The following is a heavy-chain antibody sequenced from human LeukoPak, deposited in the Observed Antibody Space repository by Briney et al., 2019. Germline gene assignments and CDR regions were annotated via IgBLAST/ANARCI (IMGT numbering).Heavy chain of an antibody. J-gene: IGHJ4*02. CDR2: IYPGDSDT. V-gene: IGHV5-51*01. Sequence: GESLKISWKGSGYKFTSYWIGWVRQMPGKGLEWMGIIYPGDSDTRYSPSFQGQVTISADKSITTAYLQWSSLKASDTAMYYCARPSSRPYYLEYWGQGTLVTVSS. CDR3: ARPSSRPYYLEY. CDR1: GYKFTSYW.